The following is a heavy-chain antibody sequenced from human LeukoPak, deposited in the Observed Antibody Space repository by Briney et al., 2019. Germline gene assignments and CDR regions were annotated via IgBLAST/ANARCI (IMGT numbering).Heavy chain of an antibody. V-gene: IGHV3-15*01. CDR3: TTGVGSN. CDR1: GFTFSNAW. D-gene: IGHD6-13*01. J-gene: IGHJ4*02. Sequence: KPGGSLRLSCAASGFTFSNAWMTWVRQAPGKGLEWVGRTKPKTEGGTTDYTAPVKGRFTISRDDAENTLYLQMNSLKTEDTAVYYCTTGVGSNWGQGTLVTVSS. CDR2: TKPKTEGGTT.